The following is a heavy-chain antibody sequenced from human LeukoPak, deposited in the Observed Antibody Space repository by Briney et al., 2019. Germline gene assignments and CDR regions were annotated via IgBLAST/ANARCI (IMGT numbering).Heavy chain of an antibody. J-gene: IGHJ4*02. Sequence: GGSLRLSCAASGFTFSSYGMHWVRQAPGKGLEWVAFIRYDGSNKYYADSVKGRFTISRDNSKNTLYLQMNSLRAEDTAVYYCAKEQQLLKTFDYWGQRTLVTVSS. V-gene: IGHV3-30*02. CDR1: GFTFSSYG. CDR2: IRYDGSNK. CDR3: AKEQQLLKTFDY. D-gene: IGHD6-13*01.